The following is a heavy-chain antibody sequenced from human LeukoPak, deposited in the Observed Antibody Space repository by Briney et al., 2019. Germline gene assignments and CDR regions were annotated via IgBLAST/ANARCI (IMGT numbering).Heavy chain of an antibody. CDR1: GFTFSTYW. J-gene: IGHJ4*02. CDR3: ARDGGSAIPFDY. CDR2: IRQDGSDK. Sequence: GGSLRLSCAASGFTFSTYWMSWVRQAPGKGLEWLANIRQDGSDKYYVDSVKGRFTISRDNAKNSLYLQMNSLRVEDTAVYYCARDGGSAIPFDYWGQGTLVTVSS. V-gene: IGHV3-7*01.